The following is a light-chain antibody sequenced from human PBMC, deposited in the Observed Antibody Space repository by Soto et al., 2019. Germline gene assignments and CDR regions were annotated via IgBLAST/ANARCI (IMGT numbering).Light chain of an antibody. CDR2: DNN. Sequence: QPVLTRPPPVSPAPGQKVTISCSGSSSNIGNNYVSWYQQLPGTAPKLLICDNNKRPSGIPDRFSGSKSGTSATLGITGLQTGDEADYYCGTWDSSLSAGRVFGSGTKVAVL. J-gene: IGLJ1*01. CDR1: SSNIGNNY. CDR3: GTWDSSLSAGRV. V-gene: IGLV1-51*01.